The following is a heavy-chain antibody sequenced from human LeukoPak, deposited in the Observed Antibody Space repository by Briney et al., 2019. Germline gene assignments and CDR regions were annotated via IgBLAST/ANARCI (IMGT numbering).Heavy chain of an antibody. V-gene: IGHV3-23*01. J-gene: IGHJ4*02. CDR3: AKVEKYSSSWGEDY. CDR1: GFTFSSYA. CDR2: ISGSGGST. D-gene: IGHD6-13*01. Sequence: GGSLRLSCAASGFTFSSYAMSWVRQAPGKWREWVSAISGSGGSTYYADSVKGRFTISRDNSKNTLYLQMNSLRAEDTAVYYCAKVEKYSSSWGEDYWGQGTLVTVSS.